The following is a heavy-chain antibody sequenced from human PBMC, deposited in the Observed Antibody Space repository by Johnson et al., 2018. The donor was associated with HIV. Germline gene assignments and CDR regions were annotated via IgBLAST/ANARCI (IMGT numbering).Heavy chain of an antibody. Sequence: QVQLVESGGGLVQPGGSLKLSCAASGFSFSSYGIHWVRQAPGKGLEWVAVISYDGSNKYYTDSVKGRFTISRDNSKNTLFLQMNSLRAEDTAVYYCAKGDYYDSRAAFDIWGQGTMVTVSS. CDR2: ISYDGSNK. CDR1: GFSFSSYG. J-gene: IGHJ3*02. D-gene: IGHD3-22*01. V-gene: IGHV3-30*18. CDR3: AKGDYYDSRAAFDI.